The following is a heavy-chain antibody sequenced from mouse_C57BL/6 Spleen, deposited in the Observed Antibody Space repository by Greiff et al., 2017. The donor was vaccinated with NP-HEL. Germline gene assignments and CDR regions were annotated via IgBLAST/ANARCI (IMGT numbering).Heavy chain of an antibody. CDR3: AKGLRFLDY. J-gene: IGHJ2*01. D-gene: IGHD1-1*01. CDR2: INPYNGGT. Sequence: EVQLQQSGPVLVKPGASVKMSCKASGYTFTDYYMNWVKQSLGKSLEWIGVINPYNGGTSYNQKFKGKATLTVDKSSSEAYMELNRLTSEDSVVYYCAKGLRFLDYWGQGTTLTVSS. CDR1: GYTFTDYY. V-gene: IGHV1-19*01.